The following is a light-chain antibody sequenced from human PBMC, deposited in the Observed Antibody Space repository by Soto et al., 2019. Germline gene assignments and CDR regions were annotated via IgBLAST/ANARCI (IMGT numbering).Light chain of an antibody. CDR2: AAS. Sequence: DIQLTQSPSFLSASVGDRVTITCRASQDISSYLAWYQQKPGKAPKLLIYAASTLQSGVPSRFSGSGSGTEFTLTISSLQPEDFATYYYPQHSSYPRKFGQGTKVDIK. V-gene: IGKV1-9*01. CDR3: PQHSSYPRK. CDR1: QDISSY. J-gene: IGKJ1*01.